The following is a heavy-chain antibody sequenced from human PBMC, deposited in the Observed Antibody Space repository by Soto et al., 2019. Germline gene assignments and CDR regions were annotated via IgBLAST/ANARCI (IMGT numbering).Heavy chain of an antibody. J-gene: IGHJ6*02. CDR2: IKGDGSTT. D-gene: IGHD3-10*01. CDR3: ARGIRGHYGREV. Sequence: EVQLVESGGGLVQPGGSLRLSCAASGFTFSDYWIHWVRQAPGKGLMWVSSIKGDGSTTNYADSVKGRFTVSRDNAKNTLSLQMNSLGAEGTALYYCARGIRGHYGREVWGQGTTVSVSS. V-gene: IGHV3-74*01. CDR1: GFTFSDYW.